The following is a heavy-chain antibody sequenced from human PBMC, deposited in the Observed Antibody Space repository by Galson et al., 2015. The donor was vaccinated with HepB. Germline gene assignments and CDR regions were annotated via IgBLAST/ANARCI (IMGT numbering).Heavy chain of an antibody. CDR3: AKDLKPTHCSSTSCYMGAGDY. CDR1: GFTFSSYG. Sequence: SLRLSCAASGFTFSSYGMHWVRQAPGKGLEWVAVISYDGSNKYFADSVKGRFTISRDNSKNTLYLQMNSLRAEDTAVYYCAKDLKPTHCSSTSCYMGAGDYWGQGTLVTVSS. J-gene: IGHJ4*02. D-gene: IGHD2-2*02. V-gene: IGHV3-30*18. CDR2: ISYDGSNK.